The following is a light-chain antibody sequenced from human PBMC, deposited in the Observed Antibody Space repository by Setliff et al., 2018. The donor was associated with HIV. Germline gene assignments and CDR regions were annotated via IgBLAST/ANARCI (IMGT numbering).Light chain of an antibody. J-gene: IGLJ2*01. CDR3: AAWDDSLNGHGV. CDR2: STN. Sequence: QSVLTQPPSASGTPGQRVTISCSGSSSNIGRNAVTWYQQLPGAAPRLLIYSTNQRPAGVPPRFSGSKSGTSASLAISGLQSEDEADYYCAAWDDSLNGHGVFGGGTKVTVL. V-gene: IGLV1-44*01. CDR1: SSNIGRNA.